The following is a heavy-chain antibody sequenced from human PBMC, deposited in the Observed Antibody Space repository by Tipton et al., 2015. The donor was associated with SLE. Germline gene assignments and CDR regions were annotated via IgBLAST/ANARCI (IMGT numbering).Heavy chain of an antibody. CDR2: VNHSGGT. Sequence: GLVKPSETLSLTCGVKGVSFRSYYWSWVRQSPGKGLEWIGEVNHSGGTVYNPSLKSRVTISPDTSKSQFSLKLSSVTAADTGVYYCARAGIGAFGKAAYWGQGTLVTVSS. D-gene: IGHD6-13*01. V-gene: IGHV4-34*01. CDR1: GVSFRSYY. CDR3: ARAGIGAFGKAAY. J-gene: IGHJ4*02.